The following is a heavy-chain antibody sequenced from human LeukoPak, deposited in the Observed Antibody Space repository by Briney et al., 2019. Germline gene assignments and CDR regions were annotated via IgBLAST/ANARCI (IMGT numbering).Heavy chain of an antibody. CDR1: GFTFSSYA. CDR3: ARVQRGYSYALDY. CDR2: ISGSGGST. V-gene: IGHV3-23*01. J-gene: IGHJ4*02. Sequence: GGSLRLSCAASGFTFSSYAMSWVRQAPGKGLEWVSAISGSGGSTYYADSVKGRFTISRDNAKNSLYLQMNSLRAEDTAVYYCARVQRGYSYALDYWGQGTLVTVSS. D-gene: IGHD5-18*01.